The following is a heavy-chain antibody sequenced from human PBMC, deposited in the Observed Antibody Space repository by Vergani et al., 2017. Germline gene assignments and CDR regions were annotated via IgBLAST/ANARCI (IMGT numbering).Heavy chain of an antibody. D-gene: IGHD3-22*01. CDR2: IRSKAYGGTT. Sequence: EVQLVESGGGLVKPGRSLRLSCTASGFTFGDYAMSWFRQAPGKGLEWVGFIRSKAYGGTTEYAASVKGRFTISRDDSKSIAYLQMNSLKTEDTAVYYCARDGARYDSSGYLGNWYFDLWGRGTLVTVSS. V-gene: IGHV3-49*05. CDR3: ARDGARYDSSGYLGNWYFDL. J-gene: IGHJ2*01. CDR1: GFTFGDYA.